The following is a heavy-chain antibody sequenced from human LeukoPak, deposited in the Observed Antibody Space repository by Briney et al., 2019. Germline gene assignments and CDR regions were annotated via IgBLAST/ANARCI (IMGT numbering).Heavy chain of an antibody. CDR1: GGSISSYY. CDR3: ARVTGYMIEDYFDY. CDR2: IYYSGST. D-gene: IGHD3-22*01. J-gene: IGHJ4*02. Sequence: SETLSLTCTVSGGSISSYYWSWIRQPPGKGLEWIGYIYYSGSTNYKPSLKSRVTISVETSKNQFSLKLRSVTAADTAVYYCARVTGYMIEDYFDYWGQGTLVTASS. V-gene: IGHV4-59*01.